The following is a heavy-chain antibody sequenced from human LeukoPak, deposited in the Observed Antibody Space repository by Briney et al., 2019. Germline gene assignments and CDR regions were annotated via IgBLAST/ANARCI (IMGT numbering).Heavy chain of an antibody. D-gene: IGHD6-19*01. CDR3: ARDNIAVAGTHYYYGMDV. V-gene: IGHV3-7*03. Sequence: GGSLRLSCEATGFTFSNYAIHWGRQAPGQGLEWVANIKQDGSEKYYVDSVKGRFTISRDNAKNSLYLQMNSLRAEDTAVYYCARDNIAVAGTHYYYGMDVCGQGTTVTVSS. J-gene: IGHJ6*02. CDR1: GFTFSNYA. CDR2: IKQDGSEK.